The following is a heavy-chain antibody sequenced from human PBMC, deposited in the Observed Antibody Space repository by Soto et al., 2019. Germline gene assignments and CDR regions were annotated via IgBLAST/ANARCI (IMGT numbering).Heavy chain of an antibody. Sequence: QVQLVQSGAEVKKPGSSVKVSCKASGGTFSSFAISWVRQAPGQGLEWMGETIPLFGTTNYAQKFQGRVTITADESTTTAYMELSSLRSEDTAVYYCARETTTVTRDYFYYGMDVWGQGTTVTVSS. CDR1: GGTFSSFA. D-gene: IGHD4-17*01. V-gene: IGHV1-69*01. CDR2: TIPLFGTT. CDR3: ARETTTVTRDYFYYGMDV. J-gene: IGHJ6*02.